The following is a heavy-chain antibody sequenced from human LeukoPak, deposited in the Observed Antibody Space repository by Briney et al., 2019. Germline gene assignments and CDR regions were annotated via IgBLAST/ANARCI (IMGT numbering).Heavy chain of an antibody. J-gene: IGHJ5*02. CDR1: GFTFSNYA. V-gene: IGHV3-23*01. Sequence: QTGGSLRLSCAASGFTFSNYAMSWVRQAPGKGLEWVSAVSGSGISSYHADSVKGRFTISRDDSKNTLFLQMSSLRPEDTAVYYCARDFGVIRRSWGQGTLVSVSS. CDR3: ARDFGVIRRS. D-gene: IGHD3-3*01. CDR2: VSGSGISS.